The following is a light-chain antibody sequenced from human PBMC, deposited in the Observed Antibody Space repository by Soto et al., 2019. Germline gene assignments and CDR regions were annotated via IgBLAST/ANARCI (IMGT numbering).Light chain of an antibody. CDR2: AAS. J-gene: IGKJ1*01. Sequence: DIQLTQSPSSLSASVGDRVIITCRASQSINKYLNWYQQKPGKAPKLLIYAASSLQSGVPPRFSGTESGTDFTLTISSLQPEGFATYFCQQSYSTPRTFGQGTKVEI. CDR1: QSINKY. V-gene: IGKV1-39*01. CDR3: QQSYSTPRT.